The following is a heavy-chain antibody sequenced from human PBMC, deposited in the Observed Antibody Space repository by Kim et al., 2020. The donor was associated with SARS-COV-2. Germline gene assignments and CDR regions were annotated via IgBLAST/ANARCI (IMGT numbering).Heavy chain of an antibody. CDR1: GLSFSNYW. D-gene: IGHD3-16*01. V-gene: IGHV3-7*04. Sequence: GGSLRLSCAASGLSFSNYWMVWVRQAPGKGLEWVANIKGDGSEKYYVDSVKGRFTMSGDIVKNSLYLEMNSLRVEDTGIYYCARVIGNWFESWGQGTLVTVSS. J-gene: IGHJ5*01. CDR2: IKGDGSEK. CDR3: ARVIGNWFES.